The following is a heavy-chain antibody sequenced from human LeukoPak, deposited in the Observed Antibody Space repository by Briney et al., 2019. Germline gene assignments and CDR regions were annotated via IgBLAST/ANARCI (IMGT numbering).Heavy chain of an antibody. CDR1: GGTFSSYA. V-gene: IGHV1-69*05. D-gene: IGHD4-11*01. CDR3: ARDFHDYTRRVFAFDI. CDR2: IIPIFGTA. Sequence: SVKVSCKASGGTFSSYAISWVRQAPGQGLEWMGGIIPIFGTANYAQKFQGRVTITTDESTSTAYMELSSLRSEDTAVYYRARDFHDYTRRVFAFDIWGQGTMVTVSS. J-gene: IGHJ3*02.